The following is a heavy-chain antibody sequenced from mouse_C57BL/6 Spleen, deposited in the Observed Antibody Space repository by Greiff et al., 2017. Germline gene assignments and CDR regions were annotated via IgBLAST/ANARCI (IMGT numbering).Heavy chain of an antibody. Sequence: QVHVKQSGAELVRPGASVTLSCKASGYTFTDYEMHWVKQTPVHGLEWIGAIDPETGGTAYNQKFKGKAILTADKSSSTAYMELRSLTSEDSAVYYCTRRFITTVVATDFDYWGQGTTLTVSS. CDR1: GYTFTDYE. D-gene: IGHD1-1*01. CDR3: TRRFITTVVATDFDY. CDR2: IDPETGGT. J-gene: IGHJ2*01. V-gene: IGHV1-15*01.